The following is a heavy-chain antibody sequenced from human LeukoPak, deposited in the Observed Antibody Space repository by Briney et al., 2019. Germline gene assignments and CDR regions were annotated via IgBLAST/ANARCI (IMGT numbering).Heavy chain of an antibody. CDR2: IKQDGSEK. CDR1: GFTFSSYW. V-gene: IGHV3-7*01. Sequence: PGGSLRLSCAASGFTFSSYWMSWVRQAPGKGLEWVANIKQDGSEKYYVDSVKGRFTISRDNAKNSLYLQMNSLRAEDTAVYYCARDSQWLVLRGYVDYWGQGTLVTVSS. J-gene: IGHJ4*02. D-gene: IGHD6-19*01. CDR3: ARDSQWLVLRGYVDY.